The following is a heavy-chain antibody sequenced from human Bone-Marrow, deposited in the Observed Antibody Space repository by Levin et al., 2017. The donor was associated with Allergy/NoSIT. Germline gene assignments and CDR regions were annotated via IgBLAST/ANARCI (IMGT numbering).Heavy chain of an antibody. J-gene: IGHJ5*02. CDR3: ARGNGDYSSNWFGP. V-gene: IGHV3-21*01. D-gene: IGHD4-17*01. CDR1: GFTLHNYG. CDR2: ITSYSKYI. Sequence: PGGSLRLSCAASGFTLHNYGMSWVRQAPGKGLEWVASITSYSKYIEYADAVKGRFIISRDNAKSSLFLEMNSLRVEDTAVYYCARGNGDYSSNWFGPWGQGTLVTVSS.